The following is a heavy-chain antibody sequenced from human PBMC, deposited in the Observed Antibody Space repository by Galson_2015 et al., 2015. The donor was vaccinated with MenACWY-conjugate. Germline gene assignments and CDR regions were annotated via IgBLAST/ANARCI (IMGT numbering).Heavy chain of an antibody. CDR3: SRGVTDIH. Sequence: LKLSCAASGFTFSSYWMTWVRQAPGKGLEWIGEINHSGSTNYNPSLKSRVTISIDTSRNQFSLKLSSVTAADTAVYYCSRGVTDIHWGQGTLVTVSS. V-gene: IGHV4-34*01. CDR1: GFTFSSYW. J-gene: IGHJ4*02. CDR2: INHSGST. D-gene: IGHD2-15*01.